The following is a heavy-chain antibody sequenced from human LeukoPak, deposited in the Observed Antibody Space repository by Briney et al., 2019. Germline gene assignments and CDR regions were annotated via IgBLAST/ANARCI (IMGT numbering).Heavy chain of an antibody. CDR3: ARGESIAVAVSGENAFDI. Sequence: ASVKVSCKASGYTFTSYDINWVRQATGQGLEWMGWMDPNSGNTGYAQKFQGRVTMTRTTSRSTAYMELSSLRSEDTALYYCARGESIAVAVSGENAFDIWGQGTMVTVSS. V-gene: IGHV1-8*01. D-gene: IGHD6-19*01. CDR1: GYTFTSYD. CDR2: MDPNSGNT. J-gene: IGHJ3*02.